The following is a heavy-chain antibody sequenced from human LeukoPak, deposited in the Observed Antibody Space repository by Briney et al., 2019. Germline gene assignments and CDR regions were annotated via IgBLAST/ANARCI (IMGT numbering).Heavy chain of an antibody. D-gene: IGHD2-2*01. CDR3: AREGVVPAAMGYYYYGMDV. V-gene: IGHV3-21*01. CDR2: ISSSSSYI. CDR1: GFTSSSYS. J-gene: IGHJ6*02. Sequence: GGSLRLSCAASGFTSSSYSMNWVRQAPGKGLEWVSSISSSSSYIYYADSVKGRFTISRDNAKNSLYLQMNSLRAEDTAVYYCAREGVVPAAMGYYYYGMDVWGQGTTVTVSS.